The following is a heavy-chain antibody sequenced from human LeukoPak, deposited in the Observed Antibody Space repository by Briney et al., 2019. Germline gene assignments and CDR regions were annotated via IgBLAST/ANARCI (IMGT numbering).Heavy chain of an antibody. D-gene: IGHD3-22*01. V-gene: IGHV1-18*01. CDR1: GYTFTTYG. CDR3: ARDAGKTPYYYDSSVSYYYYYMDV. J-gene: IGHJ6*03. CDR2: ISAYNGNS. Sequence: ASVKVSCKPSGYTFTTYGISGVGQAPGQGLEWMGWISAYNGNSNYAQKLQGRVTMTTDTSTSTGYMELTSLRSDDTSEYYCARDAGKTPYYYDSSVSYYYYYMDVWVKGTTATVSS.